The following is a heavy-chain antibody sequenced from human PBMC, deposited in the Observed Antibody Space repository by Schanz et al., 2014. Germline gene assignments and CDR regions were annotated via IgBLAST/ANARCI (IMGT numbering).Heavy chain of an antibody. CDR1: GSTFNVYW. CDR2: LYINAGST. V-gene: IGHV3-23*04. CDR3: ARDEGRDGYNLAFDV. D-gene: IGHD2-21*01. J-gene: IGHJ3*01. Sequence: EVHLVESGGGLVQPGGSLRLSCADSGSTFNVYWMTWVRQAPGMGLEWISSLYINAGSTRYADSVKGRFFISRDSSKNTLFLQMNSLRADDTAIYFCARDEGRDGYNLAFDVWGQGTLVTVSS.